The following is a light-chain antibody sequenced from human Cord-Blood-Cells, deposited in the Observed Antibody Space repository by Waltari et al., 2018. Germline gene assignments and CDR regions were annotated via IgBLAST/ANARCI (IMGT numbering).Light chain of an antibody. J-gene: IGLJ3*02. V-gene: IGLV2-18*02. CDR2: EVS. CDR1: SSAVGSYNR. Sequence: QSALPQPTSVAGSPGQYVTISCTGTSSAVGSYNRVSWYQPPPGTAPKLLIYEVSNRPSGVPDRFSGSKSGNTTSLTISGLQAEDEADYYCSSYTSSSTPWVFGGGTKLTVL. CDR3: SSYTSSSTPWV.